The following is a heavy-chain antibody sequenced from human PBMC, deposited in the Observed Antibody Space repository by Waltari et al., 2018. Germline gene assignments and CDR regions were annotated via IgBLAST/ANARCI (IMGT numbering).Heavy chain of an antibody. D-gene: IGHD6-19*01. CDR1: GGSISSYY. J-gene: IGHJ4*02. CDR2: IYTSGST. CDR3: AGIAVAGSGGDY. Sequence: QVQLQESGPGLVKPSETLSLTCTVSGGSISSYYWRWIRQPAGKGLEWIGRIYTSGSTNYKPSLKSRVTMSVDTYKNQFSLKLSSVTAADTAVYYCAGIAVAGSGGDYWGQGTLVTVSS. V-gene: IGHV4-4*07.